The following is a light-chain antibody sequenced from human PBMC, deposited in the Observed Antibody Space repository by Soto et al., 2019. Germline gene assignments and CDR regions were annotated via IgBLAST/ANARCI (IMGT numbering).Light chain of an antibody. V-gene: IGKV2-28*01. Sequence: DIVMTQSPLSLPVTPGEPASISCKSSQSLLHSNGNYNLEWYLQKQGQSPQLLIYLASNRAYGVPDRFSGSGSGTDFTLKISRVEAEDVGVYYCMQSTHSPRAFGQGTKVEIK. CDR2: LAS. CDR3: MQSTHSPRA. J-gene: IGKJ1*01. CDR1: QSLLHSNGNYN.